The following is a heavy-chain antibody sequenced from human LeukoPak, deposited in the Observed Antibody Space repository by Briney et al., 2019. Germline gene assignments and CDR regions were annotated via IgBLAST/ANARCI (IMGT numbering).Heavy chain of an antibody. CDR1: GFTVSSNY. J-gene: IGHJ4*02. CDR3: ARDGDYGDPPFDY. V-gene: IGHV3-53*01. Sequence: GGSLRLSCAASGFTVSSNYMSWVRQAPGKGLEWVSVIYSGGNTYYADSVKGRFTTSRDNSKNTLYLQMNSLRAEDTAVYYCARDGDYGDPPFDYWGQGTLVTVSS. D-gene: IGHD4-17*01. CDR2: IYSGGNT.